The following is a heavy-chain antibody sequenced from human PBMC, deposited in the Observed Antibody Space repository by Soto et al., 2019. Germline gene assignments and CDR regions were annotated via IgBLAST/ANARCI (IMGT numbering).Heavy chain of an antibody. CDR2: IYHSGST. J-gene: IGHJ3*02. D-gene: IGHD3-22*01. CDR1: GYSISSGYY. V-gene: IGHV4-38-2*02. CDR3: ARDKSYDSSGYYYVAFDI. Sequence: TLSLTCAVSGYSISSGYYWGWIRQPPGKGLEWIGSIYHSGSTYYNPSLKSRVTISVDTSKNQFSLKLSSVTAADTAVYYCARDKSYDSSGYYYVAFDIWGQGTMVTVSS.